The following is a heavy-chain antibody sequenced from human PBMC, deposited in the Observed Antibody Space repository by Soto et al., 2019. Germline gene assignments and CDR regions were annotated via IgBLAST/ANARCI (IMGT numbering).Heavy chain of an antibody. CDR3: ARHIAAAVYYYGMDV. D-gene: IGHD6-13*01. CDR1: GYSFTIYW. J-gene: IGHJ6*02. Sequence: ESLKISCKGSGYSFTIYWISWVRQIPGKGLEWMGRIDPSDSYTNYSPSFQGHVTISADKSISTAYLQWSSLKASDTAMYYCARHIAAAVYYYGMDVWGQGTTVTVSS. CDR2: IDPSDSYT. V-gene: IGHV5-10-1*01.